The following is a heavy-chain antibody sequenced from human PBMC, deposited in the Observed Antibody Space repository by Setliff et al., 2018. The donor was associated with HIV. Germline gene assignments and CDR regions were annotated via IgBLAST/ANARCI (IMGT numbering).Heavy chain of an antibody. J-gene: IGHJ4*02. CDR3: AGGYQYDSSGYYYVTPIDY. Sequence: PSETLSLTCTVSGGSISSSSYYWGCIRQPPGKGLEWIWSIYYTGSANSNPSLKSRVTMSVDTSKNQFSLKLSSVTAADTAVYYCAGGYQYDSSGYYYVTPIDYWGQGTLVTVSS. V-gene: IGHV4-39*01. D-gene: IGHD3-22*01. CDR1: GGSISSSSYY. CDR2: IYYTGSA.